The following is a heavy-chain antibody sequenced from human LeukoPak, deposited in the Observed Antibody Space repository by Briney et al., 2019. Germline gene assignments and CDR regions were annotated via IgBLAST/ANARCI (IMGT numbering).Heavy chain of an antibody. Sequence: GGSLRLSCAASGFTFSSYAMSWVRQAPGKGLEWVSAISGSGGSTYYADSVKGRFTISRDNSKNTLYLQMTSLRAEDTAIYYCAKDQAGYSSGWFGYWGQGTLVTVSS. CDR1: GFTFSSYA. D-gene: IGHD6-19*01. J-gene: IGHJ5*01. V-gene: IGHV3-23*01. CDR3: AKDQAGYSSGWFGY. CDR2: ISGSGGST.